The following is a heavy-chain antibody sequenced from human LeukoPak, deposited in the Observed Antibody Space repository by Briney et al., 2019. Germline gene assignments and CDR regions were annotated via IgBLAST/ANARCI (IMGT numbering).Heavy chain of an antibody. CDR2: ISYDGSNK. D-gene: IGHD3-16*01. CDR1: GFTFSSSG. J-gene: IGHJ3*01. CDR3: ARQTLGATAYSAFDF. Sequence: PGGSLRLSCAASGFTFSSSGMHWVRQAPGKGLEWVAVISYDGSNKYYADSVKGRFTVSRDNAKNSLYLQMNSLRAEDTALYYCARQTLGATAYSAFDFWGQGTLVTVSS. V-gene: IGHV3-30*03.